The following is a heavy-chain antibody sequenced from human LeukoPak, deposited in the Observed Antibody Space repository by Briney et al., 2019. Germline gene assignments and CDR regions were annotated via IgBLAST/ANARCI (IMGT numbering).Heavy chain of an antibody. D-gene: IGHD3-22*01. CDR2: ISWNSGSI. CDR3: AKDSGYDSSGYPTFGY. CDR1: GFTFDDYA. Sequence: SLRLSCAASGFTFDDYAMHWVRQAPGKGLEWVSGISWNSGSIGYADSVKGRFTISRDNAKNSLYLQMNSLRAEDTALYYCAKDSGYDSSGYPTFGYWGQGTLVTVSS. J-gene: IGHJ4*02. V-gene: IGHV3-9*01.